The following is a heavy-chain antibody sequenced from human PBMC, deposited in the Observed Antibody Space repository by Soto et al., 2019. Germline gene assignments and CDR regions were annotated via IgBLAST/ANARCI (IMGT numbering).Heavy chain of an antibody. V-gene: IGHV4-59*08. CDR2: IYYSGST. CDR1: GGSISSYY. D-gene: IGHD4-17*01. J-gene: IGHJ3*02. CDR3: ARVRYGDYEGAFDI. Sequence: SETLSLTCTVSGGSISSYYWRWIRQPPGKGLEWIGYIYYSGSTNYNPSLKSRVTISVDTSKNQFSLKLSSVTAADTAVYYCARVRYGDYEGAFDIWGQGTMVTVSS.